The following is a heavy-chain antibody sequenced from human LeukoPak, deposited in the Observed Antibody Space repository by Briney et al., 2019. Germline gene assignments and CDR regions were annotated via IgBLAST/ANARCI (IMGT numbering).Heavy chain of an antibody. CDR2: MNPNSGNT. J-gene: IGHJ4*02. V-gene: IGHV1-8*01. D-gene: IGHD6-19*01. CDR1: GYTFTSYD. CDR3: ARATLYSSGCYDY. Sequence: ASVKVSCKASGYTFTSYDINWVRQATGQGLEWMGWMNPNSGNTGYAQKFQGRVTTTRNTSISTAYMELSSLRSEDTAVYYCARATLYSSGCYDYWGQGTLVTVSS.